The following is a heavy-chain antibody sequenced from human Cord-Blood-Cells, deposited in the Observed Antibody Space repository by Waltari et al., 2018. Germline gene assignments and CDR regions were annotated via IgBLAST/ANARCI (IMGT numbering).Heavy chain of an antibody. Sequence: QVQLLQPGAEVKKPGASVKVSCKASGYTFTSYDINRVRLATVQRLEWMGWMKPNSGNTGYAQKFQGRSTMTRNTSISTAYMELSSLRSEETAVYYCARGKLYYGSGSYYVDYWGQGTLVTVSS. D-gene: IGHD3-10*01. J-gene: IGHJ4*02. V-gene: IGHV1-8*01. CDR3: ARGKLYYGSGSYYVDY. CDR2: MKPNSGNT. CDR1: GYTFTSYD.